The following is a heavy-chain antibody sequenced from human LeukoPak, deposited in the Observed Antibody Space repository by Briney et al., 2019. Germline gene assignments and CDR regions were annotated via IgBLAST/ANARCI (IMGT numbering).Heavy chain of an antibody. D-gene: IGHD3-16*02. CDR3: ARDSSPGYYDYVWGTYPRY. V-gene: IGHV3-7*05. CDR2: IKQDGGEK. Sequence: PGGPLRLSCAASGFTFSNYWMSWVRQAPGKGLEWVVNIKQDGGEKYYVDSVKGRFTISRDNAKNSLYLQMNSLRAEDTAVYYCARDSSPGYYDYVWGTYPRYWGQGTLVTVSS. J-gene: IGHJ4*02. CDR1: GFTFSNYW.